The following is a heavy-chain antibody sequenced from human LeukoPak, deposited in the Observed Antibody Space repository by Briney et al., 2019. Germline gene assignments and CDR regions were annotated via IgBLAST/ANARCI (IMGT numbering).Heavy chain of an antibody. V-gene: IGHV6-1*01. CDR2: TYYTSKWNN. J-gene: IGHJ5*02. CDR1: RDSLSSNSVA. CDR3: ARQAYRRFDL. Sequence: SQTLSLTCALSRDSLSSNSVAWNWFRQSPSRGLEWLGRTYYTSKWNNDYAVSVQSRIAVNPDTSKNQFSLHLNSVTPEDTAVYYCARQAYRRFDLWGQGTLVTVSS.